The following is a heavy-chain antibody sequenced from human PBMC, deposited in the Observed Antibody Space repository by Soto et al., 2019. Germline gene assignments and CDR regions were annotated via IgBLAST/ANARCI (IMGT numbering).Heavy chain of an antibody. CDR3: ASWSGYASYGSAFEY. V-gene: IGHV4-31*03. CDR1: GGSISSGGFY. Sequence: PSETLSLTCSVSGGSISSGGFYWNWIRQYPGKGLEWVGYVSYGGNTFYNPSLWGRVTILLDTSNNQFSLELKSVTAADTAVYFCASWSGYASYGSAFEYWGLGTLVTVSS. J-gene: IGHJ4*02. D-gene: IGHD5-12*01. CDR2: VSYGGNT.